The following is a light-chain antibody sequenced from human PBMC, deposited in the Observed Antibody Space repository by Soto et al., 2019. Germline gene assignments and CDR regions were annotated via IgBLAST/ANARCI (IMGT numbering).Light chain of an antibody. V-gene: IGLV2-14*01. J-gene: IGLJ3*02. CDR2: EVT. CDR1: SSDVGGYNF. Sequence: QSALTQPASVSGSPGQSITISCTGTSSDVGGYNFVSWYQQHPGKAPKLMIYEVTNRPSGVSSRFSGYKSGHTASLTISGLQTEDEADYFCSSYTRQNTRVFGGGTKLTVL. CDR3: SSYTRQNTRV.